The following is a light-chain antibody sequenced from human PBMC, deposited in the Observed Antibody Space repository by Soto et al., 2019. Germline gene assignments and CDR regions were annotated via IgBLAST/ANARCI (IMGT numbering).Light chain of an antibody. J-gene: IGLJ2*01. CDR1: SSDVGGYKY. CDR3: SSYTSRSTRVV. Sequence: QSALTQPASVSGSPGQSITISCTGTSSDVGGYKYVSWYQQHPGKAPKLMIYDVSNRPSGVSNRFSGSKSGNTASLTISGLQAEDEADYYCSSYTSRSTRVVFGGGTKVTVL. V-gene: IGLV2-14*01. CDR2: DVS.